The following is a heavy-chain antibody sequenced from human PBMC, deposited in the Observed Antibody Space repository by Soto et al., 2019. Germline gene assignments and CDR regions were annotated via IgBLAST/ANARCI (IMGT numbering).Heavy chain of an antibody. J-gene: IGHJ4*02. CDR1: GFTFSSYW. V-gene: IGHV3-74*01. CDR2: INSDGSST. D-gene: IGHD3-3*01. CDR3: ARAPYYDFWSGSLDY. Sequence: GSLRLSCAASGFTFSSYWMHWVRQAPGKGLVWVSRINSDGSSTSYADSVKGRFTISRDNAKNTLYLQMNSLRAEDTAVYYCARAPYYDFWSGSLDYWGQGTLVTVSS.